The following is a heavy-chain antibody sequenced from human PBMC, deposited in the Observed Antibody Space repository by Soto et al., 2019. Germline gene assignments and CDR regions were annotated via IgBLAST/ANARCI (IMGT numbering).Heavy chain of an antibody. CDR1: GGTFSSYA. V-gene: IGHV1-69*01. Sequence: QVQLVQSGAEVKKPGSSVKVSCKASGGTFSSYAISWVRQAPGQGLEWMGGILPIFGTANYAQKFQGRVTITADESTSTAYMELSSLRSEDTAVYYCARDRLIAAAGTEGFDYWGQGTLVTVSS. J-gene: IGHJ4*02. CDR3: ARDRLIAAAGTEGFDY. D-gene: IGHD6-13*01. CDR2: ILPIFGTA.